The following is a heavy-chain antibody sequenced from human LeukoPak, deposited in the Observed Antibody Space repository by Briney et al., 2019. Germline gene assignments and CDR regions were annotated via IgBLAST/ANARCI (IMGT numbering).Heavy chain of an antibody. J-gene: IGHJ3*02. CDR3: ARERGITMIGIATPYHAFDI. V-gene: IGHV1-46*01. D-gene: IGHD3-22*01. CDR1: GYTFTSYG. CDR2: INPSGGST. Sequence: ASVKVSCKASGYTFTSYGISWVRQAPGQGLEWMGIINPSGGSTSYAQKFQGRVTMTRDMSTSTVYMELSSLRSEDTAVYYCARERGITMIGIATPYHAFDIWGQGTMVTVSS.